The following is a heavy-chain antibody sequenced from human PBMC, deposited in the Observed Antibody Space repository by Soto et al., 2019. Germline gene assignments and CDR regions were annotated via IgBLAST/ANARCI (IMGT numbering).Heavy chain of an antibody. V-gene: IGHV4-59*01. CDR2: IYYSGST. J-gene: IGHJ6*03. CDR3: ARALGYCSSTSCYDRRRYYYYYMDV. Sequence: SETLSLTCTVSGGSISSYYWSWIRQPPGKGLEWIGYIYYSGSTNYNPSLRSRVTISVDTSKNQFSLKLSSVTAADTAVYYCARALGYCSSTSCYDRRRYYYYYMDVWGKGTTVTVSS. D-gene: IGHD2-2*01. CDR1: GGSISSYY.